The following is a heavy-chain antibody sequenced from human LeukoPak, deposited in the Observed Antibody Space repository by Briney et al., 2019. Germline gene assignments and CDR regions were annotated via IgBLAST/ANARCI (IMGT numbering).Heavy chain of an antibody. CDR1: GFTFSSYA. CDR3: ANSYYDSSGYYPTNYFDY. CDR2: ISGSGGST. Sequence: GGSLRLSCTASGFTFSSYAMSWVRQAPGKGLEWVSAISGSGGSTYYADSVKGRSTISRDNSKNTLYLQMDSLRAEDTAVYYCANSYYDSSGYYPTNYFDYWGQGTLVTVSS. D-gene: IGHD3-22*01. V-gene: IGHV3-23*01. J-gene: IGHJ4*02.